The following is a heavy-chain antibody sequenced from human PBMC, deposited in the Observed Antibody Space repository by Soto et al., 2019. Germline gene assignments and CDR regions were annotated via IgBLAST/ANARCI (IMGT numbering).Heavy chain of an antibody. V-gene: IGHV5-51*01. CDR3: ARTAAAGKYYYGMDA. Sequence: GESLKISCKGSGYSFTSYCIGWVRQMPGKGLECMGIIYPGDSDTRYSPSFQGQVTISADKSISTAYLQWSSLKASDTAMYYCARTAAAGKYYYGMDAWGQETTVTVS. CDR1: GYSFTSYC. CDR2: IYPGDSDT. D-gene: IGHD6-13*01. J-gene: IGHJ6*01.